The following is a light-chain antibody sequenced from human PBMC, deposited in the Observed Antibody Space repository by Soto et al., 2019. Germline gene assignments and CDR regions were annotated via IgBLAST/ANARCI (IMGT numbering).Light chain of an antibody. CDR2: ATS. CDR1: QSVSSN. Sequence: EIVLTQSPGTLSVSPGERASLSCRASQSVSSNLAWYQQKPGQTPRLLIYATSTRATGIPARFSGSGSGTEFTPTISSLQSEDFAVYYCQHYNNWPLTFGGGTKVDI. J-gene: IGKJ4*01. CDR3: QHYNNWPLT. V-gene: IGKV3-15*01.